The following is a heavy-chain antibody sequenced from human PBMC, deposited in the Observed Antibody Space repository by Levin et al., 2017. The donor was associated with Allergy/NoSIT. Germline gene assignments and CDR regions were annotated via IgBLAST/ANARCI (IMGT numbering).Heavy chain of an antibody. CDR1: GGSISSSSYY. CDR3: ARQRSRGVVVPAAIDWFDP. V-gene: IGHV4-39*01. CDR2: IYYSGST. D-gene: IGHD2-2*02. Sequence: SETLSLTCTVSGGSISSSSYYWGWIRQPPGTGLEWIGSIYYSGSTYYNPSLKSRVTISVDTSKNQFSLKLSSVTAADTAVYYCARQRSRGVVVPAAIDWFDPWGQGTLVTVSS. J-gene: IGHJ5*02.